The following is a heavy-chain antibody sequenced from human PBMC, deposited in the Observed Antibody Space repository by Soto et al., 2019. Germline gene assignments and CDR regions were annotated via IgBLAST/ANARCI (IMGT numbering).Heavy chain of an antibody. J-gene: IGHJ6*02. V-gene: IGHV1-69*01. CDR1: GGTFSSYA. Sequence: QVQLVQSGAEVKKPGSSVKVSCKASGGTFSSYAISWVRQAPGQGLEWMGGIIPISETTNYAQKFQGRVTVTAAGSKSTAYMELSSLRSEDTAVYYCARSQGSSTSLEIYYYYYYGMDVWGQGTTVTVSS. D-gene: IGHD2-2*01. CDR3: ARSQGSSTSLEIYYYYYYGMDV. CDR2: IIPISETT.